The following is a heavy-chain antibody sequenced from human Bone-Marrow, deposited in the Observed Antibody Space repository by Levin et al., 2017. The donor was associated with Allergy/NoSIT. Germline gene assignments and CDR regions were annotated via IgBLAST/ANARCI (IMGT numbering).Heavy chain of an antibody. D-gene: IGHD6-19*01. CDR1: GFTFSSYA. CDR3: AKEDRSGWSYFDY. J-gene: IGHJ4*02. Sequence: PGGSLRLSCAASGFTFSSYAMTWVRQAPGKGLEWVSTITGTGGSTYYADSVKGRFTISRDNSKNTLFLQMNTLRAEDTAVYYCAKEDRSGWSYFDYWGQGTLVTVSS. CDR2: ITGTGGST. V-gene: IGHV3-23*01.